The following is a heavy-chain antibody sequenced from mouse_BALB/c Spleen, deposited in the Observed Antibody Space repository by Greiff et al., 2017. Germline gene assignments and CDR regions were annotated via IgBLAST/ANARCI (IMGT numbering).Heavy chain of an antibody. V-gene: IGHV1-55*01. D-gene: IGHD1-1*01. Sequence: QVQLQQPGAELVKPGTSVKLSCKASGYNFTSYWINWVKLRPGQGLEWIGDIYPGSGSTNSNEKFKSKATLTVDTSSSTAYMQLSSLASEDSALYYCARVYYGSSYPYYYAMDYWGQGTSVTVSS. CDR2: IYPGSGST. CDR3: ARVYYGSSYPYYYAMDY. CDR1: GYNFTSYW. J-gene: IGHJ4*01.